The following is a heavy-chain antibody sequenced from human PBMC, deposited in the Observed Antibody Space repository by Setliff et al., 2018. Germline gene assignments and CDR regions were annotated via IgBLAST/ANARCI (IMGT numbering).Heavy chain of an antibody. CDR3: ARHKSNGSGSYPSLYMDV. CDR1: GGSISSGNYY. D-gene: IGHD3-10*01. J-gene: IGHJ6*03. Sequence: SETLSLTCRVSGGSISSGNYYWGLIRQPPGKGLEWFATIYYSGSTYSNPSLRSRLIISVDAPDNQFSVKLSSVTAADTAVYYCARHKSNGSGSYPSLYMDVWGKGIMVTVSS. V-gene: IGHV4-39*01. CDR2: IYYSGST.